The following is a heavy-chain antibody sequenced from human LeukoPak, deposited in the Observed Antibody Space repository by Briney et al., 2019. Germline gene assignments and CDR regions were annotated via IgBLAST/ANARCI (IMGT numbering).Heavy chain of an antibody. J-gene: IGHJ6*03. CDR1: GGSISSGGYY. V-gene: IGHV4-31*03. D-gene: IGHD5-12*01. Sequence: SQTLSLTCTVSGGSISSGGYYWSWIRQHPGKGLEWIGYIYYSGSTNYNPSLKSRVTISVDTSKNQFSLKLSSVTAADTAVYYCARDHPKGYSGYEFTSVMDVWGKGTTVTVSS. CDR2: IYYSGST. CDR3: ARDHPKGYSGYEFTSVMDV.